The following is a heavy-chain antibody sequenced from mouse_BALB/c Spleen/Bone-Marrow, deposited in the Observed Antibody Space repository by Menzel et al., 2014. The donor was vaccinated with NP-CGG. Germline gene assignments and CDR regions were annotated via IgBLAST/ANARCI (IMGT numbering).Heavy chain of an antibody. J-gene: IGHJ2*01. CDR3: ARRDGYDSYFDY. V-gene: IGHV1-18*01. Sequence: VHVKQSGAELVKPGASVKISCKASGYTFTDYNMDWVKQSHGKGLEWIGDINPNYDSTSYNQKFKGKATLTVDKSSSTAYMELRSLTSEDTAVYYCARRDGYDSYFDYWGQGTTLTVSS. D-gene: IGHD2-2*01. CDR1: GYTFTDYN. CDR2: INPNYDST.